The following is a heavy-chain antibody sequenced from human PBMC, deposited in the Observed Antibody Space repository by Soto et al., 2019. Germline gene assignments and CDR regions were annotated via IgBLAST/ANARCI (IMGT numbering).Heavy chain of an antibody. CDR3: AREDRDRETGLVPAAIDGMDV. D-gene: IGHD2-2*01. CDR2: IIPIFGIP. V-gene: IGHV1-69*08. Sequence: QVQLVQSGAEVKKPGSSVKVSCKASGGTFSRYSITWVRQAPGHGLEWIGRIIPIFGIPSYAQKVQGRVTITADESTSTAYMGLSSLRSDDTAVNYCAREDRDRETGLVPAAIDGMDVWGQGTTVTVSS. J-gene: IGHJ6*02. CDR1: GGTFSRYS.